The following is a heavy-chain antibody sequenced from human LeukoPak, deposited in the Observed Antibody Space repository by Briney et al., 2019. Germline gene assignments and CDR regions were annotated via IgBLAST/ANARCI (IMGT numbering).Heavy chain of an antibody. V-gene: IGHV4-39*01. CDR2: ISYSGST. CDR3: ARLTWLTARYYFAF. Sequence: SETLSLTCTVSGGSISSSSYYWGWIRQPPGKGLEWIGSISYSGSTFYNPSLKSRVTISVDTSKNQFSLKLTSVTAADTAVYYCARLTWLTARYYFAFWGRGTLVSFSS. CDR1: GGSISSSSYY. J-gene: IGHJ4*02. D-gene: IGHD2-21*02.